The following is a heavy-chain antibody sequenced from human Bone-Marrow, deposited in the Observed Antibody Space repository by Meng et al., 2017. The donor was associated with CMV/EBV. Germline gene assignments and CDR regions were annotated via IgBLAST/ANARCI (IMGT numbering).Heavy chain of an antibody. D-gene: IGHD1-14*01. CDR1: GDSINSRYW. CDR2: IYHSGST. J-gene: IGHJ4*02. Sequence: LPCAVSGDSINSRYWWSWVRQPPGKGLEWIGDIYHSGSTNYNPSLKSRVTISVDKSKNQFSLKLSSVTAADTAVYYCARNHGKTDFDYWGQGTLVTVSS. CDR3: ARNHGKTDFDY. V-gene: IGHV4-4*02.